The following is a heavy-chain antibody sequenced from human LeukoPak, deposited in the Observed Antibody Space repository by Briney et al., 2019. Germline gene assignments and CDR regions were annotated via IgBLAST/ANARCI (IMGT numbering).Heavy chain of an antibody. CDR2: ISGSGGST. V-gene: IGHV3-23*01. D-gene: IGHD3-9*01. CDR1: GFTFSSYG. J-gene: IGHJ3*02. Sequence: GGSLRLSCAASGFTFSSYGMGWVRQAPGKGLEWVSAISGSGGSTYYADSVKGRFTISRDNSKNTLYLQMDSLRAEDTAVYYCATHYDILVYAFDIWGQGTMVTVSS. CDR3: ATHYDILVYAFDI.